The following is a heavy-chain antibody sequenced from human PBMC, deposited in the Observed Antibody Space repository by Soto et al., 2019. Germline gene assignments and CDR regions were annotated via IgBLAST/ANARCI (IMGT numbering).Heavy chain of an antibody. J-gene: IGHJ6*02. D-gene: IGHD3-3*01. CDR2: ISAYNGNT. Sequence: ASVKVSCKASGYTFTSYGISWVRQAPGQGLEWMGWISAYNGNTNYAQKLQGRVTMTTDTSTSTAYMELRSLRSDDTAVYYCARDLRGRFLEWLSHYYYYGMDVWGQGTTVTVSS. CDR3: ARDLRGRFLEWLSHYYYYGMDV. V-gene: IGHV1-18*04. CDR1: GYTFTSYG.